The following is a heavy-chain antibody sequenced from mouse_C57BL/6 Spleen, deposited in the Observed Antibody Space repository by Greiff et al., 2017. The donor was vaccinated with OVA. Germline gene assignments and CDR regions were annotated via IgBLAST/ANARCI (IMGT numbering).Heavy chain of an antibody. CDR1: GYSITSGYY. Sequence: DVQLQESGPGLVKPSQSLSLTCSVTGYSITSGYYWNWIRQFPGNKLEWMGYISYDGSNNYNPSLKNRISITRDTSKNQFFLKLNSVTTEDTATYYCARGGYDAYFDYWGQGTTLTVSS. CDR3: ARGGYDAYFDY. V-gene: IGHV3-6*01. J-gene: IGHJ2*01. CDR2: ISYDGSN. D-gene: IGHD2-2*01.